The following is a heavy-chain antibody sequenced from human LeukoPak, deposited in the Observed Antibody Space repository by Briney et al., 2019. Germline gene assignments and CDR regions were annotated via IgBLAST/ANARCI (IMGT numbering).Heavy chain of an antibody. D-gene: IGHD3-10*01. J-gene: IGHJ5*02. CDR3: ARDQGRGGP. V-gene: IGHV3-7*01. CDR2: IKQHGSET. CDR1: GFSFSPYW. Sequence: GGSLRLSCAASGFSFSPYWMSWVRQAPGKGLEWVANIKQHGSETFYADSLGGRFTISRDNAKKSLYLQMNSLRAEDTAVYYCARDQGRGGPWGQGTLFTVSS.